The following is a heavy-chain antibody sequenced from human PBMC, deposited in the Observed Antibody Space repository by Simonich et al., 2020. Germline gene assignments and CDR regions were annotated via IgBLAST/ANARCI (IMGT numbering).Heavy chain of an antibody. CDR3: ARHAGFAFDI. Sequence: QLQLQESGPGLVKPSETLSLTCTVSCGSISSSSYYWGWYRQPPGRGLEWIGSIYYSVSTYNNPSLKSRVTKSVDTSKNQFSLKLSSVTAEDTAVFYCARHAGFAFDIWGQGTMVTVSS. V-gene: IGHV4-39*01. D-gene: IGHD6-13*01. J-gene: IGHJ3*02. CDR2: IYYSVST. CDR1: CGSISSSSYY.